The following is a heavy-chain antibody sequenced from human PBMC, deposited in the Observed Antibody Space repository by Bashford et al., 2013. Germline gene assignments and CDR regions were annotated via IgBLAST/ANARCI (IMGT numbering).Heavy chain of an antibody. D-gene: IGHD4-17*01. CDR3: AKDRDDYGDPECFDI. V-gene: IGHV3-23*01. J-gene: IGHJ3*02. Sequence: TIVVRQXPGKGLEWVSAFSGSSGSTYYADSVKGRFTISRDNSKDTLYLQMNSLRAEDTAVYYCAKDRDDYGDPECFDIWGLGTMVTVSS. CDR2: FSGSSGST.